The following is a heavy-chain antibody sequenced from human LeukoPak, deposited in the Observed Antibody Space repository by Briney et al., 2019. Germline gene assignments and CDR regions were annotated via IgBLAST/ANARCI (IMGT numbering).Heavy chain of an antibody. J-gene: IGHJ5*02. V-gene: IGHV3-21*01. Sequence: SGGSLRLSCAASGFTFSSYSMTWVRQAPGKGLEWVSSISSSSSYIYYADSVKGRFTISRDNAKNSLYLQMNSLRAEDTAVYYCAREPYYYDSSGPTNWFDPWGQGTLVTVSS. CDR3: AREPYYYDSSGPTNWFDP. D-gene: IGHD3-22*01. CDR1: GFTFSSYS. CDR2: ISSSSSYI.